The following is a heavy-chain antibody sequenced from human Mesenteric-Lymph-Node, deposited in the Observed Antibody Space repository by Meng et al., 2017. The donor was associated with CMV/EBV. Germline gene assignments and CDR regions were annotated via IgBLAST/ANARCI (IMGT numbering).Heavy chain of an antibody. CDR3: ARGDCSSGYYSFGIDY. CDR2: SSPIFGTA. CDR1: GDTFSSYG. Sequence: SGDTFSSYGLNCARQAAGEGLGLMIRSSPIFGTANSEQKFQRRVTITTDDSTCTAYQEQSSLRSEDTVVYCCARGDCSSGYYSFGIDYWGQGTLVTVSS. J-gene: IGHJ4*02. V-gene: IGHV1-69*05. D-gene: IGHD3-22*01.